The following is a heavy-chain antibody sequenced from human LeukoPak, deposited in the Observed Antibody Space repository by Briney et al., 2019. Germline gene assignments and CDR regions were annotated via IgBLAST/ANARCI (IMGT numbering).Heavy chain of an antibody. V-gene: IGHV3-23*01. J-gene: IGHJ6*02. D-gene: IGHD6-6*01. CDR1: GFTFSSYA. Sequence: GGSLRLSCAASGFTFSSYAMSWVRQAPGKGLEWVSAISGSGGSTYYADSVKGRFTISRDNSKNTLYLQMNSLRAEDTAVYYCATIAAPDYYYYGMDVWGQGTTVTVSS. CDR3: ATIAAPDYYYYGMDV. CDR2: ISGSGGST.